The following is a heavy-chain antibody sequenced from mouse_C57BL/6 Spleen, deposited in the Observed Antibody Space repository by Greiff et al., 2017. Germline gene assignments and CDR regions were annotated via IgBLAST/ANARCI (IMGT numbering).Heavy chain of an antibody. CDR2: IYPRDGST. D-gene: IGHD2-1*01. J-gene: IGHJ2*01. CDR3: ARSTTVRGPDY. Sequence: VQLQQSGPELVKPGASVKLSCKASGYTFTSYDINWVKQRPGQGLEWIGWIYPRDGSTTYNEKFKGKATLTVDTSASTAYMELHSLTSEDSAVYFCARSTTVRGPDYWGQGTTLTVSS. CDR1: GYTFTSYD. V-gene: IGHV1-85*01.